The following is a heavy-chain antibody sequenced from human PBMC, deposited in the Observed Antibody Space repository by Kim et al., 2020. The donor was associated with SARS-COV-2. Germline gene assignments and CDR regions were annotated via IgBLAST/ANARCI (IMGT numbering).Heavy chain of an antibody. J-gene: IGHJ4*01. V-gene: IGHV4-34*01. CDR2: INHSGST. D-gene: IGHD4-17*01. Sequence: SETLSLTCAVYGGSFSGYYWSWIRQPPGKGLEWIGEINHSGSTNYNPSLKSRVTISVDTSKNQFSLKLSSVTAADTAVYYCARGKEMATNLTTAFDYWG. CDR3: ARGKEMATNLTTAFDY. CDR1: GGSFSGYY.